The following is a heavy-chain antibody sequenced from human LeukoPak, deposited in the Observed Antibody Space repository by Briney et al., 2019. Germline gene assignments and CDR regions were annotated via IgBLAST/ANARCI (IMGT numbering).Heavy chain of an antibody. CDR3: ARVLYYDFWSGPYYFDY. CDR1: GGSISSYY. J-gene: IGHJ4*02. V-gene: IGHV4-59*01. Sequence: PSETLSLTCTVSGGSISSYYWSWIRQPPGKGLELIGYIYYSGSTNYNPSLKSRVTISVDTSKNQFSLKLSSVTAADTAVYYCARVLYYDFWSGPYYFDYWGQGTLVTVSS. CDR2: IYYSGST. D-gene: IGHD3-3*01.